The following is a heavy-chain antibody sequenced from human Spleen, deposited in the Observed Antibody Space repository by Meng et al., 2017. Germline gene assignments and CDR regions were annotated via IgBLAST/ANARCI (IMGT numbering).Heavy chain of an antibody. Sequence: GESLKISCVASGGTGRNFWMTWVRQAPGKGLEWVGRIKSKVDGGTTDFAAPVKGRFTISRDDAKNTLYLQMNSLKTEDTAVYSCRGPIDSCGQGTLVTVSS. J-gene: IGHJ4*02. D-gene: IGHD5-12*01. CDR2: IKSKVDGGTT. V-gene: IGHV3-15*01. CDR3: RGPIDS. CDR1: GGTGRNFW.